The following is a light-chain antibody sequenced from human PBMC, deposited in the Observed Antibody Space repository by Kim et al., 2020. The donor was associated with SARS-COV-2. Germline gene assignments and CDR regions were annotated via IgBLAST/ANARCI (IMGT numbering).Light chain of an antibody. CDR1: QSVSNY. Sequence: EIVLTQSPATLSLSPGERATLSCRASQSVSNYLAWYQQKLGQAPRLLIYDATNRATGIPARFSGSGSGTDFTLTISSLEPADFAVYYCQQRRNWPPITFGQGTRLEIK. V-gene: IGKV3-11*01. CDR2: DAT. CDR3: QQRRNWPPIT. J-gene: IGKJ5*01.